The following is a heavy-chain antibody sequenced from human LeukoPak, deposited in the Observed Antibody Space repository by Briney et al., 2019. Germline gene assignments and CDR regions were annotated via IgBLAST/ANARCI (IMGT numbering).Heavy chain of an antibody. D-gene: IGHD5-18*01. CDR3: AKGVGGYTIGYYFDY. V-gene: IGHV3-30*18. J-gene: IGHJ4*02. CDR1: GFTFSSYS. Sequence: GGSLRLSCAASGFTFSSYSMSWVRQAPGKGLEWVAVISYDASNKNYADPVKGRFTISRDYSKNTVYLQMNSLRAEDTAVYFCAKGVGGYTIGYYFDYWGQGTPVTVSS. CDR2: ISYDASNK.